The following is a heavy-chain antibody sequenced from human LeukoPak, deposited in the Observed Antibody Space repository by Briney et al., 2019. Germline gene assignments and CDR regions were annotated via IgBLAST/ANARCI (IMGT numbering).Heavy chain of an antibody. D-gene: IGHD3-22*01. CDR2: ISAYNGNT. CDR1: GYXFTSYG. J-gene: IGHJ4*02. CDR3: ARDCDRSGYYCY. V-gene: IGHV1-18*01. Sequence: ASVKVSCKSSGYXFTSYGITWVRQAPGQGLEWMGWISAYNGNTNYAQLLQGRVTMTTDTSTSIAYMELRSLRSDDTAVYYCARDCDRSGYYCYWGQGTLVTVSS.